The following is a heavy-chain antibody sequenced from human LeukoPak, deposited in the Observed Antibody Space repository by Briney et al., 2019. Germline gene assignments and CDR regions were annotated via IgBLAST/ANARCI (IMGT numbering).Heavy chain of an antibody. J-gene: IGHJ3*02. D-gene: IGHD1-7*01. CDR1: GYTFTSYG. CDR2: ISAYNGNT. CDR3: ASENYEHAFDI. V-gene: IGHV1-18*01. Sequence: GASVKVSCKASGYTFTSYGISWVRQAPGQGLEWMGWISAYNGNTNYAQKLQGRVTMTRNTSISTAYMELSSLRSEDTAVYYCASENYEHAFDIWGQGTMVTVSS.